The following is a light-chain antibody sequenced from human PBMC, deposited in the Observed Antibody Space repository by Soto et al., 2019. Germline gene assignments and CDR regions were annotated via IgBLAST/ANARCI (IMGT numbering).Light chain of an antibody. V-gene: IGKV3D-15*01. CDR2: AAS. Sequence: EIVMTETPASLSVSPGARGTLSCMASPNVNRNLAWYQQKPGQAPRFLIYAASTRATGIPARFSGSGSGTEFTLTISSLQSEDFAVYYWQHYKNWPRTFGQGTKVDIK. J-gene: IGKJ1*01. CDR3: QHYKNWPRT. CDR1: PNVNRN.